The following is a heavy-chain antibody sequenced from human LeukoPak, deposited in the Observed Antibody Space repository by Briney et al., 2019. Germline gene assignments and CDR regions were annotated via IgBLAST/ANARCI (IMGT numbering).Heavy chain of an antibody. Sequence: GGSLRLSCVASGFTFSNYAMSWVRQAPGKGLEWVSVISDNGDSAFYGDSVKGRFTISRDNSKNTLYLQMNSLRAEDTAIYYCAKRGFCTSTSCLHYFDYWGQGALVTVSS. D-gene: IGHD2-2*01. V-gene: IGHV3-23*01. CDR1: GFTFSNYA. CDR2: ISDNGDSA. CDR3: AKRGFCTSTSCLHYFDY. J-gene: IGHJ4*02.